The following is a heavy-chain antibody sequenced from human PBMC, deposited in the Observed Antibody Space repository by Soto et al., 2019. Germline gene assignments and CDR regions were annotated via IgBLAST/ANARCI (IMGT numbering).Heavy chain of an antibody. D-gene: IGHD6-13*01. CDR2: ISAYNGNT. Sequence: GASVKVSCKASGYTFSSYGISWVRQAPGQGLEWMGWISAYNGNTNYAQKLQGRVTMTTDTSTSTVYMELRSLRSDDTAVYYCARVPNSRSRRDYYYYMDVWGKGTTVTVS. V-gene: IGHV1-18*01. J-gene: IGHJ6*03. CDR1: GYTFSSYG. CDR3: ARVPNSRSRRDYYYYMDV.